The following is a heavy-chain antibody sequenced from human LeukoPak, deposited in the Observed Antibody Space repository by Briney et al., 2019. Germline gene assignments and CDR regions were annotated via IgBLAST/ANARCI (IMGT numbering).Heavy chain of an antibody. CDR3: TRGGGANYYGDYFDY. V-gene: IGHV3-30*14. CDR1: GFTLSSYY. D-gene: IGHD1-26*01. Sequence: GGSLRLSCAGSGFTLSSYYMHWVRQAPGKGLEWVAVMSYDETTANYAGSVQGRFTVSRDNSKNTLFLQINSLRAEDVAMYFCTRGGGANYYGDYFDYWSQGTLVTVSS. J-gene: IGHJ4*02. CDR2: MSYDETTA.